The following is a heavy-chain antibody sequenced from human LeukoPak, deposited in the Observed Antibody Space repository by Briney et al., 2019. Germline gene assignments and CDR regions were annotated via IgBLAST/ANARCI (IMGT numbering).Heavy chain of an antibody. Sequence: PGRSLRLSCAASGFTFDDYAMHWVRQAPGKGLEWVSGISWNSGSIGYADSVKGRFTISRDNAKNSLYLQMNSLRAEDTALYYCAKDSGSSRLWKAFDYWGQGTLVTVSS. CDR3: AKDSGSSRLWKAFDY. CDR1: GFTFDDYA. CDR2: ISWNSGSI. J-gene: IGHJ4*02. V-gene: IGHV3-9*01. D-gene: IGHD6-13*01.